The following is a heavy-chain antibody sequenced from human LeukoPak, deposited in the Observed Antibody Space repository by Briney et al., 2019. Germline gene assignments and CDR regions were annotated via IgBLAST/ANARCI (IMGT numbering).Heavy chain of an antibody. J-gene: IGHJ5*02. D-gene: IGHD3-10*01. Sequence: SETLSLTCAVYGVSFSGYYWSWIRQPPGKGLEWIGEINHSGSTNYNPSLKSRVTISVDTSKNQFSLKLSSVTAADTAVYYCATLITMVRGRPLDPWGQGTLVTVSS. V-gene: IGHV4-34*01. CDR1: GVSFSGYY. CDR2: INHSGST. CDR3: ATLITMVRGRPLDP.